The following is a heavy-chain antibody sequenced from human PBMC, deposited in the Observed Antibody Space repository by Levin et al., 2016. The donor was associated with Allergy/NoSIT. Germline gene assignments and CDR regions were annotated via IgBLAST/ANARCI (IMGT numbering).Heavy chain of an antibody. D-gene: IGHD1-1*01. J-gene: IGHJ4*02. CDR3: ARDPSGGGYNWNYFDY. V-gene: IGHV1-46*03. CDR2: INPSGGST. Sequence: WVRQAPGQGLEWMGIINPSGGSTSYAQKFQGRVTMTRDTSTSTVYMELSSLRSEDTAVYYCARDPSGGGYNWNYFDYWGQGTLVTVSS.